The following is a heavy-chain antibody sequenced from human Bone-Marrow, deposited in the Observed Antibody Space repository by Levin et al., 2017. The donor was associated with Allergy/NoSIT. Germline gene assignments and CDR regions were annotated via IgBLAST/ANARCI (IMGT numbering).Heavy chain of an antibody. V-gene: IGHV4-30-4*01. CDR1: GGPMESFDFY. CDR3: VRPPAYCRFAMDI. CDR2: IYSGGGT. Sequence: TASETLSLTCAVSGGPMESFDFYWSWVRQSPGKGLEWIASIYSGGGTSYNLSLRSRFSMSMDTSKSQLSLRLTSPTVADTAVYYCVRPPAYCRFAMDIWGQGTMLTVSS. J-gene: IGHJ6*02. D-gene: IGHD1-26*01.